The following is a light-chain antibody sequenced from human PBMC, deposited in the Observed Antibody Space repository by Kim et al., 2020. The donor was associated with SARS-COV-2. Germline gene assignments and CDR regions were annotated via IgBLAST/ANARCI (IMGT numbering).Light chain of an antibody. V-gene: IGKV1-33*01. CDR2: DAS. Sequence: DIQMTQSPSSLSASVGDRVTITCQASQDIGNHLNWYQQKPGKAPKLLIYDASNLETGVPSRFSGSGSGTDFTFTISSLQPEDIATYYCQQYDNLPYTFGQGTKLEI. CDR3: QQYDNLPYT. CDR1: QDIGNH. J-gene: IGKJ2*01.